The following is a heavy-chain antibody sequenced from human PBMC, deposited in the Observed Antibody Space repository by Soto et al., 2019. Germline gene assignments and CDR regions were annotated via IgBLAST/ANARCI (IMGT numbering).Heavy chain of an antibody. CDR1: GYIVTNYY. J-gene: IGHJ5*02. CDR2: INPDGGST. Sequence: ASVKVSCKASGYIVTNYYIHWVRQAPGQGLEWMGIINPDGGSTTYGQKFQGRVTMTRDTSTSTVYMELSSLRSEDTAIYYCARLNTVLVSVDPWGQGTLSTLSS. V-gene: IGHV1-46*01. CDR3: ARLNTVLVSVDP. D-gene: IGHD5-18*01.